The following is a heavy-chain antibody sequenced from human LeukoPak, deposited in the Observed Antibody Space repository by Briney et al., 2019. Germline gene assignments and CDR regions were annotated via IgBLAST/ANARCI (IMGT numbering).Heavy chain of an antibody. CDR1: GGTFSSYA. CDR3: ARALKDIVVVPAAIGVYYYYGMDV. Sequence: SVKVSCKASGGTFSSYAISWVRQAPGQGLEWMGGIIPIFGTANYAQKFQGRVTITADGSTSTAYMELSSLRSEDTAVYYCARALKDIVVVPAAIGVYYYYGMDVWGKGTTVTVSS. J-gene: IGHJ6*04. D-gene: IGHD2-2*01. CDR2: IIPIFGTA. V-gene: IGHV1-69*01.